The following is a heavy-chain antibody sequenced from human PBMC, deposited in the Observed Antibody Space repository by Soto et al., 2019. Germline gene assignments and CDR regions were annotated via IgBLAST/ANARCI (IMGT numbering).Heavy chain of an antibody. V-gene: IGHV3-23*01. D-gene: IGHD1-26*01. CDR2: LSNTGRRT. Sequence: GGSLRLSCVVSVFPFGANAMSWVRQAPGKGLEWVSGLSNTGRRTSYADPVKGRFNISRDNSENTVYLQMNSLRVEDTAVYYCATEMGATQGPFDNWGQGTLVTVSS. CDR1: VFPFGANA. J-gene: IGHJ4*02. CDR3: ATEMGATQGPFDN.